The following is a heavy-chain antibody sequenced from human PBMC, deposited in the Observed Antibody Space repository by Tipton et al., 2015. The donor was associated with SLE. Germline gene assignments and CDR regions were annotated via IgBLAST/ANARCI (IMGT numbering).Heavy chain of an antibody. V-gene: IGHV3-30*02. CDR1: GFTFRSFG. CDR3: GKRGGGGDYYHYYGMDV. CDR2: IRQDGYFE. D-gene: IGHD4-17*01. Sequence: SLRLSCAASGFTFRSFGMHWVRQAPEKGLEWVAFIRQDGYFEYYADAVRGRFSIGRDNSRNTVSLQMDNLRPEDTAVYYCGKRGGGGDYYHYYGMDVWGQGTTVTVSS. J-gene: IGHJ6*02.